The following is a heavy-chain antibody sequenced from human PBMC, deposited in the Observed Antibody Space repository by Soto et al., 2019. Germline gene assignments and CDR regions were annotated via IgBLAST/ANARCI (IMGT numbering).Heavy chain of an antibody. CDR1: GYSFTSYW. Sequence: GESLKISCKGSGYSFTSYWIGWVRQMPGKGLEWMGIIYPGDSVTRYSPSFQGQVTISADKSISTAYLQWSSLKASDTAMYYCARQASSSDPPSGPWGQGTLVTISS. CDR3: ARQASSSDPPSGP. D-gene: IGHD6-6*01. J-gene: IGHJ5*02. CDR2: IYPGDSVT. V-gene: IGHV5-51*01.